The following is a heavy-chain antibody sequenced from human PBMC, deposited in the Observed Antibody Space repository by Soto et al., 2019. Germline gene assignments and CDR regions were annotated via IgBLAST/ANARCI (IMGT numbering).Heavy chain of an antibody. CDR3: ARTSYDILTGSNWFDP. D-gene: IGHD3-9*01. Sequence: PSVTLSVTCTVSGGTIISYYLSWIRQQTGKGLEWIGYIYYSGSTYYNPSLKSRVTISVDTSKNQFSLKLSSVTAADTAVYYCARTSYDILTGSNWFDPWGQGTLVTVSS. CDR1: GGTIISYY. J-gene: IGHJ5*02. V-gene: IGHV4-59*06. CDR2: IYYSGST.